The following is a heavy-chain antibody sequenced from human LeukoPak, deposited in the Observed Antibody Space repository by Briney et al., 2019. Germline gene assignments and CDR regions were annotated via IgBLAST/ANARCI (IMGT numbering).Heavy chain of an antibody. J-gene: IGHJ4*02. CDR2: IYYSGST. Sequence: SETLSLTCTVSGGSISSGDYYWSWIRQPPGKGLEWIGYIYYSGSTYYNPSLKSRVTISVDTSKNQFSLKLSSVTAADTAVYYCGFTRAGDSGSYSWGQGTLVTVSS. CDR1: GGSISSGDYY. CDR3: GFTRAGDSGSYS. D-gene: IGHD1-26*01. V-gene: IGHV4-30-4*01.